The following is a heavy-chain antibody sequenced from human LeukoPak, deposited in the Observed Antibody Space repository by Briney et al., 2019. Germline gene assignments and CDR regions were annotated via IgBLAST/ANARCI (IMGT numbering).Heavy chain of an antibody. V-gene: IGHV4-39*02. CDR3: AREVEYYDSSGYRPHAFDI. CDR1: GGSISSSNYY. J-gene: IGHJ3*02. CDR2: IPYSGGT. Sequence: SETLSLTCTVSGGSISSSNYYWGWTRQPPGKGLEWFGSIPYSGGTSYNPSLRSRVTISVDTSKNQFSLKLNSVTAADTAVYYCAREVEYYDSSGYRPHAFDIWGQGTVVTVSS. D-gene: IGHD3-22*01.